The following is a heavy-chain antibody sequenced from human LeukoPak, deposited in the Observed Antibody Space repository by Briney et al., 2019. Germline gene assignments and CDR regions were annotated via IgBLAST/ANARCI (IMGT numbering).Heavy chain of an antibody. D-gene: IGHD2-2*01. V-gene: IGHV3-66*01. CDR2: IYTGDNT. J-gene: IGHJ4*02. CDR1: RISDY. Sequence: GGSLRLSCAASRISDYMIWVRQATGTGLEWVSVIYTGDNTYYANSVKGRFTISRDNSQRMLYLQMNSLRAEDTSVYYCASSTSTPGGFDFWGQGTLVTVSS. CDR3: ASSTSTPGGFDF.